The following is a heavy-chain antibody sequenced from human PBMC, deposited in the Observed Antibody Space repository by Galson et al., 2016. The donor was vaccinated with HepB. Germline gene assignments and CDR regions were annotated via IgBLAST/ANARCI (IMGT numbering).Heavy chain of an antibody. CDR3: ARGSGRGRSPDYFDY. J-gene: IGHJ4*02. CDR1: GYTFNTYH. CDR2: INPSGGST. D-gene: IGHD3-10*01. V-gene: IGHV1-46*02. Sequence: SVKVSCKASGYTFNTYHIHWVRQAPGQGLEWMGIINPSGGSTNYALEFQGRVSMTRDTSTSTVFMEVTNLRSDDTAVYYCARGSGRGRSPDYFDYWGQGTLVTVSS.